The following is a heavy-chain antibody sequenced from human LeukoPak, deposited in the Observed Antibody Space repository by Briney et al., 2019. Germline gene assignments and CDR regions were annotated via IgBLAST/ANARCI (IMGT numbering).Heavy chain of an antibody. CDR3: ARGKKSPIYYYDSSGYYTPFDY. V-gene: IGHV4-4*02. CDR2: IYHSGST. Sequence: SGTLSLTCAVSGGSISSSNWWSWVRQPPGKGLEWIGEIYHSGSTNYNPSLKSRVTILVDTSKNQFSLKLSSVTAADTAVYYCARGKKSPIYYYDSSGYYTPFDYWGQGTLVTVSS. CDR1: GGSISSSNW. J-gene: IGHJ4*02. D-gene: IGHD3-22*01.